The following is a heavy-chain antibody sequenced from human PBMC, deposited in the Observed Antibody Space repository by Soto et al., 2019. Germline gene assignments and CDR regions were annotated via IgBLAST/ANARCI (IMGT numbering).Heavy chain of an antibody. V-gene: IGHV4-31*03. CDR3: ARDLARSFTDP. J-gene: IGHJ5*02. CDR2: IYYSGST. Sequence: PSETLSLTCTVSGGSISRGGYYWSWIRQHPGKGLEWIGYIYYSGSTYYNPSLKSRVTISVDTSKNQFSLKLSSVTAADTAVYYCARDLARSFTDPWGQGTLVTVSS. CDR1: GGSISRGGYY. D-gene: IGHD3-16*02.